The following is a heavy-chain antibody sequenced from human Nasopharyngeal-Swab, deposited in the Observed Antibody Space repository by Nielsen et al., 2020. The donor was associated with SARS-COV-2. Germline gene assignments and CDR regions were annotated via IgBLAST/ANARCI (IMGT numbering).Heavy chain of an antibody. CDR1: GFTFSSYW. D-gene: IGHD2-2*02. V-gene: IGHV3-7*01. CDR3: ARGDIVVVPAAILYYYYYMDV. J-gene: IGHJ6*03. CDR2: IKQDGSEK. Sequence: GGSLRLSCAASGFTFSSYWMSWVRQAPGKGLEWVANIKQDGSEKYYVDSVKGRFTISRDNAKNSLYLRMNSLRAEDTAVYYCARGDIVVVPAAILYYYYYMDVWGKGTTVTVSS.